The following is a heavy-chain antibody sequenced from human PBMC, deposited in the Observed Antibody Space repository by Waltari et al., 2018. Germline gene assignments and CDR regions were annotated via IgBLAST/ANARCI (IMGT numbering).Heavy chain of an antibody. CDR1: RGSFRGYS. CDR3: ARGGMENYYYDSSGYYYVGRHLDY. Sequence: QVQLQQWGAGLLKPSETLSPTRAAHRGSFRGYSCSWLRQPPGKGLDWIGEINHSGRNNNKPSLKCRVTISVDTSKNEFALKLSSGTAADTAVYYCARGGMENYYYDSSGYYYVGRHLDYWGQGTLVTVSS. CDR2: INHSGRN. D-gene: IGHD3-22*01. J-gene: IGHJ4*02. V-gene: IGHV4-34*01.